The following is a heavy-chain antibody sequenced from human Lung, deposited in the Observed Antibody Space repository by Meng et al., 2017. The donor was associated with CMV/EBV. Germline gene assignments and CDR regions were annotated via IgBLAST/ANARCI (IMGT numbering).Heavy chain of an antibody. V-gene: IGHV3-21*01. CDR3: ARVGYCTTTNCYGDYFDY. Sequence: FSSYRIHWVRQAPGKALEWLSPIGASSDYRFYSASEKGRFTTSSANAKNSLYMKMNILRPEATAFYYCARVGYCTTTNCYGDYFDYWGQGTLVTVSS. CDR2: IGASSDYR. CDR1: FSSYR. D-gene: IGHD2-2*03. J-gene: IGHJ4*02.